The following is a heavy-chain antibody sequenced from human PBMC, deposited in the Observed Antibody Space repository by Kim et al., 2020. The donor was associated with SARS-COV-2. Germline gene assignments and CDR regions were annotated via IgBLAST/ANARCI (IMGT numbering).Heavy chain of an antibody. J-gene: IGHJ4*02. Sequence: IYYAESVKSRFNISRDTAKISGYLQMDCMGAADTAAYYCARFSSGPRFDCWGQGTLVTVSS. CDR2: I. V-gene: IGHV3-21*01. CDR3: ARFSSGPRFDC. D-gene: IGHD1-26*01.